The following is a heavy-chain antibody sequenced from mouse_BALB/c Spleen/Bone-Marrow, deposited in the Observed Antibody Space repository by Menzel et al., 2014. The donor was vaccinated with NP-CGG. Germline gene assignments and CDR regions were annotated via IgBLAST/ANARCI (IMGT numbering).Heavy chain of an antibody. CDR1: GYAFSNYG. J-gene: IGHJ4*01. CDR3: ASVYDYGRGYAMDY. CDR2: IHPGDGET. D-gene: IGHD2-4*01. V-gene: IGHV1-80*01. Sequence: QVQLQQPGAELVRPGSSVKISCKASGYAFSNYGMNWVKQRPGLGLEWIGQIHPGDGETNYNGEFEGRVTLTADKSSSTAYMQVSNLTSEDSAVYFCASVYDYGRGYAMDYWGQGTSVTVSS.